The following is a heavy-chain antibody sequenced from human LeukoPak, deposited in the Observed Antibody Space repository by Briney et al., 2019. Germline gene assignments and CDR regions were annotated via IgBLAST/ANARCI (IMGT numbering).Heavy chain of an antibody. D-gene: IGHD1-7*01. CDR3: ARERNFWYFDL. CDR2: IYYSGST. J-gene: IGHJ2*01. Sequence: SETLSLNCTDSGGSISSYYWSWIRKPPGKGLEWIGYIYYSGSTNYNPSLKSRVTISVDTSKNQFSLKLSSVTAADTAVYYCARERNFWYFDLWGRGTLVTVSS. CDR1: GGSISSYY. V-gene: IGHV4-59*01.